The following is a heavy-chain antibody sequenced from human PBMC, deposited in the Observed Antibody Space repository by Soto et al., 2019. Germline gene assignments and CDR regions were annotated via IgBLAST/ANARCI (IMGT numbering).Heavy chain of an antibody. CDR1: GGSISSSSYY. Sequence: SETLSLTCTVSGGSISSSSYYWGWIRQPPGKGLEWIGSIYYSGSTYYNPSLKSRVTISVDTSKNRFSLKLSSGTAADTAVYYCARLDWLYYNYGMDGWGQGTTVTVS. CDR2: IYYSGST. CDR3: ARLDWLYYNYGMDG. D-gene: IGHD3-9*01. J-gene: IGHJ6*02. V-gene: IGHV4-39*01.